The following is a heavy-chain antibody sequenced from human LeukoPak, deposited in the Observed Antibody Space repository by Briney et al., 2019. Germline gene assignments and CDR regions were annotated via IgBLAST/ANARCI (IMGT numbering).Heavy chain of an antibody. Sequence: ASVKVSRKASGYTFTSYGISWVRQAPGQGLEWMGWISAYNGNTNYAQKLQGRVTMTTDTSTSTAYMELRSLRSDDTAVYYCARESMGSSGWYSDYWGQGTLVTVSS. CDR1: GYTFTSYG. D-gene: IGHD6-19*01. V-gene: IGHV1-18*01. CDR2: ISAYNGNT. J-gene: IGHJ4*02. CDR3: ARESMGSSGWYSDY.